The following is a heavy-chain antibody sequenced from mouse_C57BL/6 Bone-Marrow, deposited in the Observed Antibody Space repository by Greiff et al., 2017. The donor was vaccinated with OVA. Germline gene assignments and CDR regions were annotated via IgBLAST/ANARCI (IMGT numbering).Heavy chain of an antibody. D-gene: IGHD2-2*01. V-gene: IGHV7-3*01. CDR1: GFTFTDYY. CDR2: IRNKANGYTT. Sequence: EVKVVESGGGLVQPGGSLSLSCAASGFTFTDYYMSWVRQPPGKALEWLGFIRNKANGYTTEYSASVKGRFTISRDNSQSILYLQMNALRAEDSATYYCARYTLYGYVPAWFAYWGQGTLVTVSA. CDR3: ARYTLYGYVPAWFAY. J-gene: IGHJ3*01.